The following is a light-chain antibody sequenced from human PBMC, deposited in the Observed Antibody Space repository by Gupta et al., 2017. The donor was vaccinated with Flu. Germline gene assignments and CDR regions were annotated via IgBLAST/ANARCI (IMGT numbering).Light chain of an antibody. V-gene: IGKV4-1*01. CDR3: HQYSGTPQT. J-gene: IGKJ1*01. CDR2: WAS. CDR1: QSVLYSSNNKNY. Sequence: DIVMTQSPDPLAVSLGERATIDCKSSQSVLYSSNNKNYLAWYQQKPGQPPKLLIYWASTRESGIPDRFSGSGSGAXFTLTIXSLQAEDVAVYYCHQYSGTPQTFGXGTKVEIK.